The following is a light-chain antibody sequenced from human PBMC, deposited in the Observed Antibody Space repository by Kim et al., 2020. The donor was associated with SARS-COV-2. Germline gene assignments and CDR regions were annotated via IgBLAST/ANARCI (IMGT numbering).Light chain of an antibody. V-gene: IGKV1-5*03. CDR2: KAS. J-gene: IGKJ1*01. CDR1: QYITRR. CDR3: QQYDTYPWT. Sequence: ASVGDRVTISCRASQYITRRLAWYQQKPGKAPKVLISKASTLESGVPSTFSGSGSGTDFTITISSLQPDDFATYYCQQYDTYPWTFGQGTKVDIK.